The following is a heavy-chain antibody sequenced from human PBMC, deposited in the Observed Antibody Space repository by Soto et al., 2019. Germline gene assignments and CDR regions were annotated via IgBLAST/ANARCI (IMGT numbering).Heavy chain of an antibody. J-gene: IGHJ4*02. CDR3: ASGPIGLSISSVHGDSETPLRPTDY. V-gene: IGHV1-2*02. CDR2: INPNSGGT. D-gene: IGHD6-6*01. CDR1: GYTFTGYY. Sequence: ASVKVSCKASGYTFTGYYMHWVRQAPGQGLEWMGWINPNSGGTNYAQKFQGRVTMTRDTSISTAYMELSRLRSDDTAVYYCASGPIGLSISSVHGDSETPLRPTDYWGQGTLVTVSS.